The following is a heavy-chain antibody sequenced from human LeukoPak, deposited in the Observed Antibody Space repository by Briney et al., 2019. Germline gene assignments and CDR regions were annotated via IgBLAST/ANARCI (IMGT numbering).Heavy chain of an antibody. J-gene: IGHJ4*02. D-gene: IGHD3-22*01. CDR2: IYYSGST. V-gene: IGHV4-59*01. CDR1: GGSISSYY. CDR3: ARGPLNYYDSSGYPIGRYFDY. Sequence: SSETLSLTCTVSGGSISSYYWSWIRQPPGKGLEWIGYIYYSGSTNYNPSLKSRVTISVDTSKNQFSLKLSSVTAADTAVYYCARGPLNYYDSSGYPIGRYFDYWGQGTLDTVSS.